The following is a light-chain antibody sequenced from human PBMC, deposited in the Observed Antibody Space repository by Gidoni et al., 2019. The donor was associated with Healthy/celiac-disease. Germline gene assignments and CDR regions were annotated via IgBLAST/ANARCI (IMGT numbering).Light chain of an antibody. Sequence: NFMLTQPHSVSESPRKPVTISCTRSSCSMASKYMQWYQQRPGSAPTTVIYEDNQRPAGVPERFSGSIDSSSNSASLTISGLKTEDEADYYCQSYDSRNSVVFGGGTKLTVL. V-gene: IGLV6-57*04. J-gene: IGLJ2*01. CDR1: SCSMASKY. CDR2: EDN. CDR3: QSYDSRNSVV.